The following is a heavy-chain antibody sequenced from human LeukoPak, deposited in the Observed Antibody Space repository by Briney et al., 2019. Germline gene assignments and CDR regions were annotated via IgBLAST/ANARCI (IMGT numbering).Heavy chain of an antibody. V-gene: IGHV1-2*02. CDR1: GYTFTGYY. J-gene: IGHJ4*02. CDR3: ARPILTGYYSDLKASSNFDY. Sequence: ASVKVSFKASGYTFTGYYMHWVRQAPGQGLEWMGWINPNSGGTNYAQKFQGRVTMTRDTSISTACMELSRLRSDDTAVYYCARPILTGYYSDLKASSNFDYWGQGTLVTVSS. CDR2: INPNSGGT. D-gene: IGHD3-9*01.